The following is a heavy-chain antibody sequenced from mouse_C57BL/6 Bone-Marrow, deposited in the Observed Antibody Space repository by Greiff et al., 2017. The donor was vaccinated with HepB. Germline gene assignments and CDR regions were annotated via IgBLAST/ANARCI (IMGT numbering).Heavy chain of an antibody. Sequence: QVQLQQSGAELVRPGTSVKVSCKAFGYAFTNYLIEWVKQRPGQGLEWIGVINPGSGGTNYNEKFKGKATLTADKSSSTAYMQLSSLTSEDSAVYFCARPTYYYGPAWFAYWGQGTLVTVSA. V-gene: IGHV1-54*01. CDR1: GYAFTNYL. D-gene: IGHD1-1*01. CDR3: ARPTYYYGPAWFAY. J-gene: IGHJ3*01. CDR2: INPGSGGT.